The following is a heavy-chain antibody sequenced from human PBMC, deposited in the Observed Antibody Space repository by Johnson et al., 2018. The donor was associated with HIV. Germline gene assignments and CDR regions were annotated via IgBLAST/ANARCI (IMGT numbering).Heavy chain of an antibody. D-gene: IGHD6-19*01. CDR3: ARGTGGWPLFDI. CDR2: ISYDGSDK. V-gene: IGHV3-30*19. CDR1: GFTFSNYG. Sequence: VQLVESVGGLVQPGGSLRLSCAASGFTFSNYGMHWVRQAPAKGLEWVAVISYDGSDKYYADSVKGRLTISRDNAKNSLYLQMNSLRAEDMAVYYCARGTGGWPLFDIWGQGTMVTVSS. J-gene: IGHJ3*02.